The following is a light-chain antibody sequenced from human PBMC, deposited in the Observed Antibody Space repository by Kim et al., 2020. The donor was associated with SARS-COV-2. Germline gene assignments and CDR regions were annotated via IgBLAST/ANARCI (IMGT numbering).Light chain of an antibody. CDR2: DVN. J-gene: IGLJ2*01. Sequence: PGQSVTISCTGTSNDVGGYKYVSWYQQHPGKAPKLMIYDVNNRPSGVPDRFSGSKSGNTASLTSSGLQPEDEADYYCCSYAGSYTIFGGGTQLTVL. CDR1: SNDVGGYKY. V-gene: IGLV2-11*03. CDR3: CSYAGSYTI.